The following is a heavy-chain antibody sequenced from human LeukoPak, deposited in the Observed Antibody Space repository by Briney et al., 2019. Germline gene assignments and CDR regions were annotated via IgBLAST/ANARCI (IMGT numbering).Heavy chain of an antibody. CDR2: ISSSSSYI. CDR3: AKDRSKWIQLWLH. V-gene: IGHV3-21*04. D-gene: IGHD5-18*01. CDR1: GFTFSSYS. Sequence: GGSLRLSCAASGFTFSSYSMNWVRQAPGKGLEWVSSISSSSSYIYYADSVKGRFTISRDNAKNSLYLQMNSLRAEDTAVYYCAKDRSKWIQLWLHWGQGTLVTVSS. J-gene: IGHJ4*02.